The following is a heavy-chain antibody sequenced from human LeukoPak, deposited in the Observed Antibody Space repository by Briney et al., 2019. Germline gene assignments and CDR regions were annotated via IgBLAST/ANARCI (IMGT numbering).Heavy chain of an antibody. Sequence: AASVKVCCKASGYSFSSNNVHWVRQAPGQGLEWMGIINPSGGSTTYAQKFQGRVTMTRDTSTTTVYMELSSLNSEDTAVYYCARWTGTTGLDYWGQGTLVTVSS. CDR1: GYSFSSNN. CDR2: INPSGGST. D-gene: IGHD1-1*01. V-gene: IGHV1-46*01. CDR3: ARWTGTTGLDY. J-gene: IGHJ4*02.